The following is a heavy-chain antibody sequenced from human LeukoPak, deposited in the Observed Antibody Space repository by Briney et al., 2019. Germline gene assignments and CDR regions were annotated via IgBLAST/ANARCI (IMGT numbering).Heavy chain of an antibody. D-gene: IGHD3-22*01. Sequence: QAGGSLRLSCAASGFTFSSYGMHWVRQAPGKGLEWVAVIWYDGSNKYYADSVKGRFTISRDNSKNTLYLQMNSLRAEDTAVYYCARETYYYDSSGYYLPSHPMFDYWGQGTLVTVSS. CDR1: GFTFSSYG. V-gene: IGHV3-33*08. CDR3: ARETYYYDSSGYYLPSHPMFDY. J-gene: IGHJ4*02. CDR2: IWYDGSNK.